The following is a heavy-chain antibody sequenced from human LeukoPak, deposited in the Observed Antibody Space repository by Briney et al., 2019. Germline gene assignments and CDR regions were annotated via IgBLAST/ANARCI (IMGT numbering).Heavy chain of an antibody. V-gene: IGHV4-30-2*01. CDR1: GDSIHSTGYY. J-gene: IGHJ1*01. D-gene: IGHD3-3*01. CDR2: IYHSGST. CDR3: AREGGGGFGVVPEYFQH. Sequence: SETLSLTCSVSGDSIHSTGYYWSWIRQPPGKGLEWIGYIYHSGSTQNNPSLRGRVTISIDKSRNQFSLKLNSVTVADTAVYYCAREGGGGFGVVPEYFQHWGQGSLVTVSS.